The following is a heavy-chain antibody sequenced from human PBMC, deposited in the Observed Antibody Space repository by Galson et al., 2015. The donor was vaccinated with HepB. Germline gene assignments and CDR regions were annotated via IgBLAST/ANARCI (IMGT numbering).Heavy chain of an antibody. Sequence: SVKVSCKASGYTFTSYAMHWVRQAPGQRLEWMGWINAGNGNTKYSQKFQGRVTITRDTSASTAYMELSSLRSEDTAVYYCARDWKALLSSYYYYYMDVWGKGTTVTVSS. CDR1: GYTFTSYA. D-gene: IGHD2-21*01. CDR3: ARDWKALLSSYYYYYMDV. V-gene: IGHV1-3*01. J-gene: IGHJ6*03. CDR2: INAGNGNT.